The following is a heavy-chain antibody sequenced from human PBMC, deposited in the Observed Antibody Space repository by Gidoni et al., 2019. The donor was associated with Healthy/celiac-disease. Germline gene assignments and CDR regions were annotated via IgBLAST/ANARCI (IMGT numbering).Heavy chain of an antibody. Sequence: QAQLVQSGAEVKTPGASVKVSGKASGHTFTSYGISWVRQAPGQGLEWLGWNSADKGNTSYAQRLKGRGTMTTDTSASTAYMGLRSLRSDDTAVYYCERDYRTYYYDAESYSHRPGFDPWGQGTLVTVSS. J-gene: IGHJ5*02. CDR2: NSADKGNT. CDR1: GHTFTSYG. D-gene: IGHD3-10*01. V-gene: IGHV1-18*01. CDR3: ERDYRTYYYDAESYSHRPGFDP.